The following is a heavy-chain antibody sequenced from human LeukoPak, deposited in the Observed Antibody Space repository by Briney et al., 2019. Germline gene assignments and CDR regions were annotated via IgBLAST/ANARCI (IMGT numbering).Heavy chain of an antibody. J-gene: IGHJ6*02. CDR1: GFTFSSYP. Sequence: PGGSLRLTCAASGFTFSSYPMHWVRQVPGKGLEWVTFISYDGSDNYYADSVRGRFTISRDNCRDMLYVQMNSLRADGTAVYYFVRGGSVYGAGSYSSPYYSGLDVWGQGTTVTVSS. CDR3: VRGGSVYGAGSYSSPYYSGLDV. V-gene: IGHV3-30-3*01. D-gene: IGHD3-10*01. CDR2: ISYDGSDN.